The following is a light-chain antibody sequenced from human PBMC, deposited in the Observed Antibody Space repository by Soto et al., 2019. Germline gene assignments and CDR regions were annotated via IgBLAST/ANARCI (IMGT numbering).Light chain of an antibody. J-gene: IGKJ5*01. CDR2: AAS. Sequence: DIPMTQSPSSLSASVGDRVTITCRASQSISSYLNWYQQKPGKAPKLLIYAASSLQSGVPSRFSGSGSGTDFTLTISSLQPVDFATYYCQQSYSTPPTFGQGTRLEIK. CDR3: QQSYSTPPT. V-gene: IGKV1-39*01. CDR1: QSISSY.